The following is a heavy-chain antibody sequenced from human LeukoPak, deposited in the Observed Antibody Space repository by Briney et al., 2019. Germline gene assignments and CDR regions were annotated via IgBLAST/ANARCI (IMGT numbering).Heavy chain of an antibody. CDR3: SRGGSGSYYYYYYGMDV. Sequence: GGSLRLSCAASGFTFSSYWMSWVRQAPGKGLEWVANIKQDGSEKYYVDSVKGRFTISRDNAKNSLYLQMDSLRAEDTAVHYCSRGGSGSYYYYYYGMDVWGQGTTVTVSS. V-gene: IGHV3-7*01. CDR2: IKQDGSEK. J-gene: IGHJ6*02. D-gene: IGHD3-10*01. CDR1: GFTFSSYW.